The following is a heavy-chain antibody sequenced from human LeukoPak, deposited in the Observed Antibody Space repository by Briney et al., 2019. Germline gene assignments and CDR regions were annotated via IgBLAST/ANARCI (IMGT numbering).Heavy chain of an antibody. V-gene: IGHV4-34*01. Sequence: SETLSLTCAVYGGSFSGYYWSWIRQPPGKGLEWTGETYHSGSTNYNSSLKSRVTISLDTSKNQFSLKLSSVTAADTAVYYCARGRRIVVVLGATRTHRDYYMDVWGKGTTVTVSS. CDR1: GGSFSGYY. D-gene: IGHD2-15*01. CDR2: TYHSGST. CDR3: ARGRRIVVVLGATRTHRDYYMDV. J-gene: IGHJ6*03.